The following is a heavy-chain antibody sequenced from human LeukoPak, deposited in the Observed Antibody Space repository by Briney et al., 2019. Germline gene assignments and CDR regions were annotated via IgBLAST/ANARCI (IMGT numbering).Heavy chain of an antibody. CDR2: INSDGSWT. J-gene: IGHJ4*02. CDR1: GGSISSGGNYW. D-gene: IGHD2/OR15-2a*01. V-gene: IGHV3-74*01. CDR3: VSFYETY. Sequence: ETLSLTCTVSGGSISSGGNYWMHWVRQVPGKGLVWVSHINSDGSWTSYADSVKGRFTISKDNAKNTVYLQMNSLRAEDTAVYYCVSFYETYWGRGTLVTVSS.